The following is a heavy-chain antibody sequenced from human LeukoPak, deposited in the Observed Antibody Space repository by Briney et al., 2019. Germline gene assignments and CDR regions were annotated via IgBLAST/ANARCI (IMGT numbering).Heavy chain of an antibody. CDR2: IRSSGSII. J-gene: IGHJ4*02. CDR3: AREGNDGWDY. CDR1: GFTFSSYE. V-gene: IGHV3-48*03. D-gene: IGHD1-1*01. Sequence: PGGSLRLSCAASGFTFSSYEMNWVRQAPGKGLEWVSYIRSSGSIIYYADSVKGRFTISRDNAKNSLYLQMNSLRAEDTAVYYCAREGNDGWDYWGQGTQVTVSS.